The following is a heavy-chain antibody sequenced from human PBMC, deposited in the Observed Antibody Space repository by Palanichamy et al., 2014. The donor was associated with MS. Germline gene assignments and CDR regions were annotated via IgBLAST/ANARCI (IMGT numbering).Heavy chain of an antibody. CDR2: INSDGSRT. V-gene: IGHV3-74*01. CDR3: ARIRYGEWGYAQDC. D-gene: IGHD1-26*01. J-gene: IGHJ4*02. Sequence: EVQLVESGGVLVQPGGSLRLSCAASGFTFSSYWMHWVRQVPGKGLVWVSRINSDGSRTNYADSVKGRFTVSRDNAENTLCLQMNSLRAEDTAVYYCARIRYGEWGYAQDCWGQGTLVTVSS. CDR1: GFTFSSYW.